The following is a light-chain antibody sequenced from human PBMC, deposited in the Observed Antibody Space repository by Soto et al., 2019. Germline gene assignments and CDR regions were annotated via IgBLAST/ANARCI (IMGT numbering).Light chain of an antibody. CDR2: DAS. V-gene: IGKV3-11*01. CDR3: QQRSNWPPIT. Sequence: ERVMTQSPATLSVSPGEGATLSCWASQSVSSNLAWYQQKPGQAPRLLIYDASNRATGIPARFSGSGSGTDFTLTISSLEPEDFAVYYCQQRSNWPPITFGQGTRLAVK. CDR1: QSVSSN. J-gene: IGKJ5*01.